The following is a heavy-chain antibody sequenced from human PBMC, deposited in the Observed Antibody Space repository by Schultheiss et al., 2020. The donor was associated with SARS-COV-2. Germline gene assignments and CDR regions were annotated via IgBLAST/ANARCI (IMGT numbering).Heavy chain of an antibody. CDR3: ARTRGVIVPYWYFDL. CDR2: ISYDGSNK. D-gene: IGHD3-16*02. J-gene: IGHJ2*01. V-gene: IGHV3-33*05. Sequence: GGSLRLSCAASGFTFSSYGMHWVRQAPGKGLEWVAVISYDGSNKYYADSVKGRFTISRDNSKNTLYLQMNSLRAEDTAVYYCARTRGVIVPYWYFDLWGRGTLVTVSS. CDR1: GFTFSSYG.